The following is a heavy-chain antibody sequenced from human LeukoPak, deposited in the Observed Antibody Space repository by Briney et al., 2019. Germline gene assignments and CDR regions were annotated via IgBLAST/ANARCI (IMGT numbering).Heavy chain of an antibody. Sequence: GGSLRLSFAASGFTFSSYAMSWVRQAPGKGLEWVSAISGSGDITYYADSVKGRFTMSRDNFKNTLYLQMNSLRAEDTAVYYCAKVSRFAVVPAAMLDYWGQGIQVTVSS. CDR3: AKVSRFAVVPAAMLDY. J-gene: IGHJ4*02. CDR2: ISGSGDIT. CDR1: GFTFSSYA. V-gene: IGHV3-23*01. D-gene: IGHD2-2*01.